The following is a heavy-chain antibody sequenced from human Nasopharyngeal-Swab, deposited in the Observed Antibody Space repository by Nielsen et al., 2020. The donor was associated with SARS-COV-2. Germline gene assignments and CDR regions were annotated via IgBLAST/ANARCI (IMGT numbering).Heavy chain of an antibody. J-gene: IGHJ3*02. Sequence: GGSLRLSCAASGFTFSSYAMHWVRQAPGKGLEWVAVISYDGNNKYYADSVKGRFTISRDNSKNTLYLQMNSLRAEDTAVYYCARDSDGGNVWEDAFDIWGQGTMVTVSS. D-gene: IGHD4-23*01. CDR2: ISYDGNNK. CDR1: GFTFSSYA. CDR3: ARDSDGGNVWEDAFDI. V-gene: IGHV3-30-3*01.